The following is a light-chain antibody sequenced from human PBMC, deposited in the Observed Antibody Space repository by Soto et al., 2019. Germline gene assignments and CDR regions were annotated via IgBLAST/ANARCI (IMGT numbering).Light chain of an antibody. CDR2: KDT. V-gene: IGLV3-25*02. CDR3: QSSDATRNYSL. CDR1: ELSKQY. Sequence: SYDLTQTPAVSVSQDQTTRIPCSGDELSKQYVYWYQQKPGQAPVSVIYKDTETASGIPERFSDSSSGRTVTVPITRVRAEDGADYMCQSSDATRNYSLFGSGTKVTVL. J-gene: IGLJ1*01.